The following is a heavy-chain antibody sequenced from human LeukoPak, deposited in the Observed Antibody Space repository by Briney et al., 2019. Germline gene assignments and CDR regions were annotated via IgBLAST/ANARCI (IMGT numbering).Heavy chain of an antibody. CDR1: GYTFTSYG. D-gene: IGHD2-2*01. CDR3: ARDGGFVPAANNWFDP. CDR2: INPNSGGT. J-gene: IGHJ5*02. V-gene: IGHV1-2*02. Sequence: ASVKVSCKASGYTFTSYGISWVRQAPGQGLEWMGWINPNSGGTNYAQKFQGRVTMTRDTSISTAYMELSRLRSDDTAVYYCARDGGFVPAANNWFDPWGQGTLVTVSS.